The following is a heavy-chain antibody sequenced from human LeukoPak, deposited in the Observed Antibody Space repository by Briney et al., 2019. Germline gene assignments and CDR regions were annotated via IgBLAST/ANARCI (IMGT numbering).Heavy chain of an antibody. D-gene: IGHD3-22*01. CDR1: CCTFTSYG. J-gene: IGHJ4*02. CDR3: AREGQGYYYDSSGYSSDY. Sequence: ASLKVSFEASCCTFTSYGISWVREARGQGREWMGWISAYNGNRNYAQKLQGRVTMTTNTATSTAYMELRSLRSDDTAVYYCAREGQGYYYDSSGYSSDYWGQGTLVTVS. V-gene: IGHV1-18*01. CDR2: ISAYNGNR.